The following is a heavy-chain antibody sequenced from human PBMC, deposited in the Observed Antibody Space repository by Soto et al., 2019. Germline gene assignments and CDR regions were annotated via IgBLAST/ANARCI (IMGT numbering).Heavy chain of an antibody. J-gene: IGHJ4*02. Sequence: GGSLGLSCAASGFTFSSYSMNWVRQAPGKGLEWVSSISSSSSYIYYADSVKGRFTISRDNAKNSLYLQMNSLRAEDTAVYYCARERYDFWSGYPRVLDYWGQGTLVTVSS. D-gene: IGHD3-3*01. CDR3: ARERYDFWSGYPRVLDY. CDR2: ISSSSSYI. CDR1: GFTFSSYS. V-gene: IGHV3-21*01.